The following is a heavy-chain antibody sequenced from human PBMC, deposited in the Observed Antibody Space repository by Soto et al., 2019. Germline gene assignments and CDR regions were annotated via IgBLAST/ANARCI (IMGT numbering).Heavy chain of an antibody. CDR3: ARDLGCGGSCYAGYAFDI. D-gene: IGHD2-15*01. CDR2: ISSSSSYI. V-gene: IGHV3-21*01. CDR1: GFTFSSYS. J-gene: IGHJ3*02. Sequence: GGSLRLSCAASGFTFSSYSMNWVRQAPGKGLEWVSSISSSSSYIYYADSVKGRFTISRDNAKNSLYLQMNSLRAEDTAVYYCARDLGCGGSCYAGYAFDIWAKGQWSPSPQ.